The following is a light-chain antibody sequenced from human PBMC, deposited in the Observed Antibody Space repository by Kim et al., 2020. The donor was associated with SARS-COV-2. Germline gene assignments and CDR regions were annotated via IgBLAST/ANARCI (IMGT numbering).Light chain of an antibody. Sequence: VALGQTVRITCQGDSLRSYYATWYQQMPGQATIIVIYGKNIRPSGIPDRFSGSSSGNTASLTITGTQAGDEADYYCNSRDSNDNVLFGGGTQLTVL. CDR1: SLRSYY. J-gene: IGLJ2*01. CDR3: NSRDSNDNVL. CDR2: GKN. V-gene: IGLV3-19*01.